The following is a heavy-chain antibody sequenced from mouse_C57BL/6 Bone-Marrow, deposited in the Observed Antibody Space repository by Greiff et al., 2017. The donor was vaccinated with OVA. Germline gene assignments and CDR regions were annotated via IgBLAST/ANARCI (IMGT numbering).Heavy chain of an antibody. V-gene: IGHV1-69*01. CDR3: ARVRSTTVIATNWYFDV. CDR1: GYTFTSYW. D-gene: IGHD1-1*01. Sequence: QVQLQQSGAELVLPGASVTLSCKASGYTFTSYWMHWVKQRPGQGLVWIGEIVPSDSYTNYNQKFKGKSTLTVDKSTSTAYMQLSSLTTEDSAVYYCARVRSTTVIATNWYFDVWGTGTTVTVSS. CDR2: IVPSDSYT. J-gene: IGHJ1*03.